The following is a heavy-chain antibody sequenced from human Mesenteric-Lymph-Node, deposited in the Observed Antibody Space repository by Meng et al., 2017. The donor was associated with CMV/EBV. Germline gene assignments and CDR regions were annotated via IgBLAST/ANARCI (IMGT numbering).Heavy chain of an antibody. V-gene: IGHV1-69*05. CDR1: GGTFSSYA. CDR2: IIPIFGTA. D-gene: IGHD4-23*01. J-gene: IGHJ5*02. Sequence: SVQVSCKASGGTFSSYAISWVRQAPGQGLEWMGGIIPIFGTANYAQKFQGRVTITTDESTSTAYMELSSLRSEDTAVYYCARRDRWQSWNWFDPWGQGTLVTVSS. CDR3: ARRDRWQSWNWFDP.